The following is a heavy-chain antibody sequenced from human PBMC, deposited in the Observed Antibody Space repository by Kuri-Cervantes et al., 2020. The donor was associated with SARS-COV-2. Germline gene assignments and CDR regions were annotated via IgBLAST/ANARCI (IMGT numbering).Heavy chain of an antibody. CDR2: INHSGST. CDR1: GGSFSGYY. D-gene: IGHD6-13*01. Sequence: SETLSLTCAVYGGSFSGYYWSWIRQPPGKGLEWIGEINHSGSTNYNPSLKSLVTISVDTSKNQFSLKLSSVTAADTAVYYCARVPAAAGTWWFDPWGQGTLVTVSS. CDR3: ARVPAAAGTWWFDP. V-gene: IGHV4-34*09. J-gene: IGHJ5*02.